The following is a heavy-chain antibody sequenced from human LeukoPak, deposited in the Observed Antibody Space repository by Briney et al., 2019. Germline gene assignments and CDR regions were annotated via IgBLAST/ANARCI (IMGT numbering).Heavy chain of an antibody. CDR2: LYTSGST. CDR1: GDSFISFY. D-gene: IGHD5-18*01. J-gene: IGHJ4*02. Sequence: PSETLSLTCTVSGDSFISFYWSWVRQPAGKGLEWIGRLYTSGSTDYNPSLKSRVSMSVDTSKNQFSLNLTSVTVADTAVYYCAREVAGIQLFDYWGQGTLVTVSS. CDR3: AREVAGIQLFDY. V-gene: IGHV4-4*07.